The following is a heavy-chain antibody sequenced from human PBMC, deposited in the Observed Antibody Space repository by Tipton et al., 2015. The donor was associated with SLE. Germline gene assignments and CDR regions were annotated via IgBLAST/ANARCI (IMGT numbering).Heavy chain of an antibody. CDR2: INHSGST. J-gene: IGHJ4*02. Sequence: TLSLTCAVYGGSLSGHFWSWIRQPPGKGLDWIGDINHSGSTNYNPSLKSRLTISVDTSKNQFSLKLSSVTAADTAVYYCARQGAVAGFDYWGQGTLVTVSS. D-gene: IGHD6-19*01. V-gene: IGHV4-34*01. CDR3: ARQGAVAGFDY. CDR1: GGSLSGHF.